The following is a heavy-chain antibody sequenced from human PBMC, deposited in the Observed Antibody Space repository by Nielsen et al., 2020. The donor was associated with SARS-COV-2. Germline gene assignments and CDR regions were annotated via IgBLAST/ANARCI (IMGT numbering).Heavy chain of an antibody. J-gene: IGHJ4*02. D-gene: IGHD2-8*01. Sequence: GESLKISCVSFGFTFSSYEMNWVRQAPGKGLEMVSKMSSNCNKRHYADSVEGRINISRDNPRNSLYLQMNSLRAEDTAVYYCARTYCSNGICYRFDYWGQGTLVTVSS. V-gene: IGHV3-48*03. CDR1: GFTFSSYE. CDR2: MSSNCNKR. CDR3: ARTYCSNGICYRFDY.